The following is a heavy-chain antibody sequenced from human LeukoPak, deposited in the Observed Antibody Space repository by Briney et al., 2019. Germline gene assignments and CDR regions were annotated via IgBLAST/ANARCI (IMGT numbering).Heavy chain of an antibody. V-gene: IGHV4-34*01. CDR2: INHSGST. CDR1: GGSFSGYY. J-gene: IGHJ5*02. D-gene: IGHD2-2*01. Sequence: PSETLSLTCAVYGGSFSGYYWSWIRQPPGKGLEWIGEINHSGSTNYNPSLKSRVTISVDTSKNQFSLKLSSVTAADTAVYYCARLGYCSSTSCFYNWFDPWGQGTLVTVSS. CDR3: ARLGYCSSTSCFYNWFDP.